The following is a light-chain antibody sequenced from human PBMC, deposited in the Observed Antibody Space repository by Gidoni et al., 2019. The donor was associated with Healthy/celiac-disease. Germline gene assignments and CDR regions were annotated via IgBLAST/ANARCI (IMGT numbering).Light chain of an antibody. CDR1: HSLVHSDGNTY. V-gene: IGKV2-24*01. J-gene: IGKJ4*01. Sequence: ETVLTQTPLSSPVTLGQPASISCRSSHSLVHSDGNTYLSWLQQRPGQPPRLLIDKISNRFSGVPDRFSGSGAGTYFTLRISRVEAEDVGVYYCMQATQFPPTFGGGTKVEVK. CDR3: MQATQFPPT. CDR2: KIS.